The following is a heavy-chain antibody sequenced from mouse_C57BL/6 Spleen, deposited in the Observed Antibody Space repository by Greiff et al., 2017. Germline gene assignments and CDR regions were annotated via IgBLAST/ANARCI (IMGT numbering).Heavy chain of an antibody. CDR2: IDPSDSET. V-gene: IGHV1-52*01. Sequence: QVQLQQPGAELVRPGSSVKLSCKASGYSFTSYWMHWVKQRPIPGLEWIGNIDPSDSETNYNQKFKDKATLTVDKSSSTAYMQLSSLTSEASAVYYCAKGDDEAMDYWGQGTSVTVSS. D-gene: IGHD2-13*01. CDR1: GYSFTSYW. CDR3: AKGDDEAMDY. J-gene: IGHJ4*01.